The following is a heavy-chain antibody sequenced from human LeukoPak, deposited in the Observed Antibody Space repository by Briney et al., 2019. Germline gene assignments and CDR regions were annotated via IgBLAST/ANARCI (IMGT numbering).Heavy chain of an antibody. Sequence: GESLQISCQGSGYTFHSYWIGWVRQKPGKGLEWMGIIYPGDSDTRYSPSFQGQVTISADKSISTAYLQWSSLKASDIAMYYCARQIAGYCSGGSCYPDYWGQGTLVTVSS. CDR2: IYPGDSDT. CDR3: ARQIAGYCSGGSCYPDY. CDR1: GYTFHSYW. V-gene: IGHV5-51*01. D-gene: IGHD2-15*01. J-gene: IGHJ4*02.